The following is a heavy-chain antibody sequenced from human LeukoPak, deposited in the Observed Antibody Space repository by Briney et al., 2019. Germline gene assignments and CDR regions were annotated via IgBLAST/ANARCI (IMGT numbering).Heavy chain of an antibody. D-gene: IGHD3-22*01. V-gene: IGHV3-23*01. Sequence: GGSLRLSCAASGFTFSSYAMSWVRQAPGKGLEWVSAISGSGGSTYYADSVKGRFTISRDNSKNTLYLQMNSLRAEDTAVYYCAKDYNDSSGYYGPHDAFDIWGQGTMVTVSS. CDR1: GFTFSSYA. CDR3: AKDYNDSSGYYGPHDAFDI. J-gene: IGHJ3*02. CDR2: ISGSGGST.